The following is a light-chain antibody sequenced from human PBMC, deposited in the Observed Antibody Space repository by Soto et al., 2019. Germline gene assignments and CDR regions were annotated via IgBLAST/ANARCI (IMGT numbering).Light chain of an antibody. CDR3: QQYNTYPYT. CDR2: DAS. V-gene: IGKV1-5*01. J-gene: IGKJ2*01. CDR1: QSISSR. Sequence: DIQMTQSPPTLSTSVGDRVTITCRASQSISSRLAWYQQKPGKAPKVLIYDASSLESGVPSRFSGSGSGTEFTLTISSLQPDDFATYYCQQYNTYPYTFGQGTKPEIK.